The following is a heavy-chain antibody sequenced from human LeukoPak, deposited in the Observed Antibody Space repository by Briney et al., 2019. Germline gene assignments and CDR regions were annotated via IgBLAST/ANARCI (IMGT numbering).Heavy chain of an antibody. CDR2: INSDGSST. Sequence: GGSLRLSCAASGFTFSSYWMHWVRQAPGKGLVWVSRINSDGSSTSYADSVKGRFTISRDTAKNSLYLQMNSLRAEDTAVYYCARDRDGDYVRGYYSDYWGQGTLVTVSS. CDR1: GFTFSSYW. J-gene: IGHJ4*02. V-gene: IGHV3-74*01. CDR3: ARDRDGDYVRGYYSDY. D-gene: IGHD4-17*01.